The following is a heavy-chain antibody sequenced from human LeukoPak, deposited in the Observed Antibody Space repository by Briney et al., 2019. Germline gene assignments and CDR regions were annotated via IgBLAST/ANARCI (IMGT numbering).Heavy chain of an antibody. J-gene: IGHJ6*03. CDR2: IYSGGST. CDR3: ARAMAGVYYYYYMDV. V-gene: IGHV3-53*01. D-gene: IGHD6-19*01. CDR1: GFTVSSNY. Sequence: GGSLRLSCAASGFTVSSNYMSWVRQAPGKGLEWVSVIYSGGSTYYADSVKGRFTISRDNSKNTLYLQMNSLRAEDTAVYYCARAMAGVYYYYYMDVWGKGTTVTISS.